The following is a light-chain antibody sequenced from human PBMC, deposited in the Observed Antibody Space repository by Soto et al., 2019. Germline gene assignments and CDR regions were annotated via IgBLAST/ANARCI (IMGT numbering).Light chain of an antibody. CDR3: QQSYRTPPDT. CDR2: TAS. Sequence: DIQMTQSPSSLSAFVGDRVTITCRASQSISNRLNWYQQKPGKAPKLLIYTASTLQSGVPSRFSGGGSGTDFTITISSLQPEDSATYYCQQSYRTPPDTFGQGTKVEI. CDR1: QSISNR. V-gene: IGKV1-39*01. J-gene: IGKJ2*01.